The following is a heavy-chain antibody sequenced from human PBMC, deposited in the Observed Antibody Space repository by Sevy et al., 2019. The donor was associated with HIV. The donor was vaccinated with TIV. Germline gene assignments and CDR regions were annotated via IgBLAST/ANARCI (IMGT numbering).Heavy chain of an antibody. Sequence: GGSLRLSCAGSGLTVSNNYMNWVRQAPGKGLEWVSAIRSDGSTYYADSVKGRFTITSDNSKNTQNLQMNSLKPEDTAWYYCARAKLRPYSSGWYGFDYWGQGTLVTVSS. CDR2: IRSDGST. J-gene: IGHJ4*02. D-gene: IGHD6-19*01. CDR3: ARAKLRPYSSGWYGFDY. V-gene: IGHV3-66*02. CDR1: GLTVSNNY.